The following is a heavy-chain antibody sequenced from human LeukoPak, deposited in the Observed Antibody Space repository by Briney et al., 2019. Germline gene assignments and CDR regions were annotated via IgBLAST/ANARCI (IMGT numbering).Heavy chain of an antibody. CDR2: ISYDGSNK. J-gene: IGHJ5*02. CDR3: ARVVRKWYSSSWPRDWFDP. Sequence: SGGSLRLSCAASGFTFSSYAMHWVRQAPGKGLEWVAVISYDGSNKYYADSVKGRFTISRDNSKNTLYLQMNSLRAEDTAVYYCARVVRKWYSSSWPRDWFDPWGQGTLVTVSS. CDR1: GFTFSSYA. V-gene: IGHV3-30*01. D-gene: IGHD6-13*01.